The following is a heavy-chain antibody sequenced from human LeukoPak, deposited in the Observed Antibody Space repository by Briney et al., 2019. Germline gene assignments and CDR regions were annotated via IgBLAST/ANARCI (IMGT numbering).Heavy chain of an antibody. CDR2: ISSSSSYI. V-gene: IGHV3-21*01. D-gene: IGHD3-22*01. Sequence: PGGSLRLSCAASGFTFSSYSMNWVRRAPGKGLEWVSSISSSSSYIYYADSVKGRFTISRDNAKNSLYLQMNSLRAEDTAVYYCARGTLYYYDSSGYPQDYWGQGTLVTVSS. J-gene: IGHJ4*02. CDR1: GFTFSSYS. CDR3: ARGTLYYYDSSGYPQDY.